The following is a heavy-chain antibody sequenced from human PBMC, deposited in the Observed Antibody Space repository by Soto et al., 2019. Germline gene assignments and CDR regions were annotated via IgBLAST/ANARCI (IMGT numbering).Heavy chain of an antibody. CDR2: IYYSGST. J-gene: IGHJ4*02. D-gene: IGHD5-18*01. CDR1: GGSISSYY. Sequence: SETLSLTCTVSGGSISSYYWSWIRQPPGKGLEWIGYIYYSGSTNYNPSLKSRVTISVDTSKNQFSLKLSSVTAADTAVYYRAREGNVDTAMVGFDYWGQGTLVTVSS. CDR3: AREGNVDTAMVGFDY. V-gene: IGHV4-59*01.